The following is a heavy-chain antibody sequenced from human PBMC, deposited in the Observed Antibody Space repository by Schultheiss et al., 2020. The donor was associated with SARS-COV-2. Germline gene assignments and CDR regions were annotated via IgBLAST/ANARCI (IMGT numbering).Heavy chain of an antibody. CDR1: GFTFSSYA. Sequence: GGSLRLSCAASGFTFSSYAMSWVRQAPGKGLEWVSAIGTAGDTYYPGSVKGRFTISRDNSKNTLYLQMNSLRAEDTAVYYCAKDLQGSGSSWYDPYYYYGMDVWGQGTTVTVSS. J-gene: IGHJ6*02. D-gene: IGHD6-13*01. CDR3: AKDLQGSGSSWYDPYYYYGMDV. V-gene: IGHV3-23*01. CDR2: IGTAGDT.